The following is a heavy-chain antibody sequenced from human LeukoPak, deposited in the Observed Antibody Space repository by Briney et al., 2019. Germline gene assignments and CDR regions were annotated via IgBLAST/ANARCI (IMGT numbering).Heavy chain of an antibody. V-gene: IGHV1-18*01. CDR1: GYTFRASG. D-gene: IGHD2-2*01. CDR3: ARDGIVVVPDVMWQY. J-gene: IGHJ4*02. CDR2: INAYNGNV. Sequence: GASVKVSCKASGYTFRASGISWVRQAPGQGLEWMGWINAYNGNVKYAQKFHDRVTMTTDTSTSTAYMELKSLRSDDTAVYYCARDGIVVVPDVMWQYWGQGTLVTVSS.